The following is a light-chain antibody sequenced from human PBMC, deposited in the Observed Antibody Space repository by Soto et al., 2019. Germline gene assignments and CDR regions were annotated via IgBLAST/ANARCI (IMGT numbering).Light chain of an antibody. J-gene: IGKJ1*01. Sequence: EIVLTQSPATLSLSPGERATLSCRASQSVSSYLAWYQQKPGQAPRLLIYDASNRATGIPARFSGSGSGTDFTLTISSLEPEDFAVYYCQQRSNWPWWTFDQGTKVEIK. V-gene: IGKV3-11*01. CDR3: QQRSNWPWWT. CDR2: DAS. CDR1: QSVSSY.